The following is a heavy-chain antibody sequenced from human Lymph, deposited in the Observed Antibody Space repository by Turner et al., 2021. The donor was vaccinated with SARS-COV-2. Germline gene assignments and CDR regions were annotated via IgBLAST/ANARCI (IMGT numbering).Heavy chain of an antibody. J-gene: IGHJ4*02. V-gene: IGHV4-31*03. CDR1: VGSISSGGYY. CDR3: ARDYGGNSNYFDY. Sequence: QVQLQESGPGLVRPSQTLSLTCTVSVGSISSGGYYWSWIRQHPGKGLEWSGYSYYSGSTYYNPALKSRVSISVDTSKNQFSLKLSSVTAADTAVYYCARDYGGNSNYFDYWGQGTLVTVSS. D-gene: IGHD4-17*01. CDR2: SYYSGST.